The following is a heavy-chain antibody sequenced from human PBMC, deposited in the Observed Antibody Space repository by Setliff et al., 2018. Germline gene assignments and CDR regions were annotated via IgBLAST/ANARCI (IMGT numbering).Heavy chain of an antibody. CDR3: ARGHCTTISCFLDH. D-gene: IGHD2-8*01. V-gene: IGHV3-7*03. CDR2: INQRGSER. Sequence: GGSLRLSCAASGFTFSNYWMNWVRQAPGKGPEWVANINQRGSERNYVDSVKGRFTISRDNAKNSLYLQLDSLRPDDTAFYYCARGHCTTISCFLDHWGQGIMVTVSS. J-gene: IGHJ4*02. CDR1: GFTFSNYW.